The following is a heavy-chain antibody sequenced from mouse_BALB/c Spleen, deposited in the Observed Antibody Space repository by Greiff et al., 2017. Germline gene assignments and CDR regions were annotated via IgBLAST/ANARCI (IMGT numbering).Heavy chain of an antibody. CDR1: GFTFSSYG. CDR3: ARDYGSSHYYAMDY. Sequence: EVKLMESGGGLVQPGGSLKLSCAASGFTFSSYGMSWVRQTPDKRLELVATINSNGGSPYYPDSVKGRFTISRDNAKNTLYLQMSSLKSEDTAMYYCARDYGSSHYYAMDYWGQGTSVTVSS. CDR2: INSNGGSP. J-gene: IGHJ4*01. D-gene: IGHD1-1*01. V-gene: IGHV5-6-3*01.